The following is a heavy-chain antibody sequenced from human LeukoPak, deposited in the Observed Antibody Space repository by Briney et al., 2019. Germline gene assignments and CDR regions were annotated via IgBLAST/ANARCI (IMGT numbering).Heavy chain of an antibody. CDR2: INPNSGGT. Sequence: ASVKVSCKASGYTFTSYYMHWVRQAPGQGLEWMGWINPNSGGTNYAQKFQGRVTMTRDTSISTAYMELSRLRSDDTAVYYCARDREPNSHQLLFDYYYMDVRGKGTTVTVSS. J-gene: IGHJ6*03. CDR3: ARDREPNSHQLLFDYYYMDV. CDR1: GYTFTSYY. V-gene: IGHV1-2*02. D-gene: IGHD2-2*01.